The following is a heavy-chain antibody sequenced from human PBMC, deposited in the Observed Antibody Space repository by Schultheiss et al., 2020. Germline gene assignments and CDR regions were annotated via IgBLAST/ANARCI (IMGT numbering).Heavy chain of an antibody. CDR1: GFTFSSYG. CDR3: AKGRSQQLVRAPYFDY. Sequence: GGSLRLSCAASGFTFSSYGMHWVRQAPGKGLEWVAVISYDGSNKYYADSVKGRFTISRDNSKNTLYLQMNSLRAEDTAVYYCAKGRSQQLVRAPYFDYWGQGTLVTVSS. CDR2: ISYDGSNK. V-gene: IGHV3-30*18. J-gene: IGHJ4*02. D-gene: IGHD6-13*01.